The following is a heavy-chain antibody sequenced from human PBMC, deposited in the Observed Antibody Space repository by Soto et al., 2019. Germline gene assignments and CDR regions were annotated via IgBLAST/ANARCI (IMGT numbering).Heavy chain of an antibody. CDR2: IYYSGST. D-gene: IGHD3-10*01. V-gene: IGHV4-59*08. CDR3: ASHYHLGVYYFDY. CDR1: GGSISSYY. Sequence: QVQLQESGPGLVKPSETLSLTCTVSGGSISSYYWSWIRQPPGKGLEWIGYIYYSGSTNYNPSLKSRVTISVDTSKHQFSLKLSSVTAADTAVYSCASHYHLGVYYFDYWGQGTLVTVSS. J-gene: IGHJ4*02.